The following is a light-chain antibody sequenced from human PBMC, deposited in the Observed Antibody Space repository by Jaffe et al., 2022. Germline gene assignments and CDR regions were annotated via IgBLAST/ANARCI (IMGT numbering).Light chain of an antibody. CDR3: QYYGDSWT. CDR1: QSISSDY. V-gene: IGKV3-20*01. Sequence: IVLTQSPGTLSLSPGEGVTLSCRASQSISSDYLAWYQQTPGQAPRLLMYYGTRRATGIPDRFSASGSGTDFTLIINRLEPEDFAVYYCQYYGDSWTFGQGTKVEI. J-gene: IGKJ1*01. CDR2: YGT.